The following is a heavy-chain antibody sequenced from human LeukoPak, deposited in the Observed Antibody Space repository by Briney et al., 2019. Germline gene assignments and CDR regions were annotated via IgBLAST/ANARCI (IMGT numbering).Heavy chain of an antibody. Sequence: PGGSLRLSCAASGFTFSSYAMHWVRQAPGKGLEWVAVISYDGSNKYYADSVKGRFTISRDNSKNTLYLQMNSLRAEDTAVYYCARDFKWLRHSDYWGQGTLVTVSS. CDR2: ISYDGSNK. V-gene: IGHV3-30-3*01. CDR3: ARDFKWLRHSDY. D-gene: IGHD5-12*01. CDR1: GFTFSSYA. J-gene: IGHJ4*02.